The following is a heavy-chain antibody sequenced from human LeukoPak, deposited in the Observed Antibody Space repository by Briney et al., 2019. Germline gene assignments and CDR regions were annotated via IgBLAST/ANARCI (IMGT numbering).Heavy chain of an antibody. D-gene: IGHD6-19*01. Sequence: GGCLRLSCTASGSTFSSCAMNWVRQAPGEGLEWVSTISGGAGNTYYAASVKGRFTISRDNSENTLHRQMNNLRGEGSALYYCAKRPPASGWSAMVVWGKGTTVTVSS. V-gene: IGHV3-23*01. CDR3: AKRPPASGWSAMVV. J-gene: IGHJ6*04. CDR2: ISGGAGNT. CDR1: GSTFSSCA.